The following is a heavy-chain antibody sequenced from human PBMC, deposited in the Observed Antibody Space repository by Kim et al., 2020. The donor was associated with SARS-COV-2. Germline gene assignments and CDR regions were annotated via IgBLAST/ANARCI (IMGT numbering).Heavy chain of an antibody. J-gene: IGHJ6*03. D-gene: IGHD6-19*01. CDR1: GITFSSYG. V-gene: IGHV3-33*01. Sequence: GGSLRLSCRTSGITFSSYGMHWVRQTPGKGPEWVAVIWYDGGTKYYADSVKGRFTISRDNSKNTLYLEMNNLRAEDTAVYYCARDGSDSGGWHRPDHHM. CDR3: ARDGSDSGGWHRPDHHM. CDR2: IWYDGGTK.